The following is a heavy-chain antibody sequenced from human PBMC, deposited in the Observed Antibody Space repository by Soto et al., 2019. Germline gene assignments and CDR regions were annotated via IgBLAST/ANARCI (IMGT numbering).Heavy chain of an antibody. Sequence: EVQLVESGGGLVKPGGSLRLSCAASGFTFSSYSMNWVRQAPGKGLEWVSSISSSSSYIYYADSVKGRFTISRDNAKNSLYLQMNSLRAEDTAVYYCARDLEEGEPRVLDYSGQGTLVTVSS. J-gene: IGHJ4*02. D-gene: IGHD3-16*01. V-gene: IGHV3-21*01. CDR3: ARDLEEGEPRVLDY. CDR1: GFTFSSYS. CDR2: ISSSSSYI.